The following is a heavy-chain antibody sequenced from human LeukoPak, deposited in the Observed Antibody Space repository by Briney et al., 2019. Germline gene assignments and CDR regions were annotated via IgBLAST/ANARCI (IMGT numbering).Heavy chain of an antibody. CDR1: GYSFTSYW. V-gene: IGHV5-51*01. CDR2: IYPGDSDT. D-gene: IGHD2-2*01. Sequence: PGESLKISCKGSGYSFTSYWIGWVRQMPGKGLEWMGIIYPGDSDTRYSPSFQGQVTISADKSISTAYLQWSSLKASDTAMYYCAIPGQPDYYYYGMDVWGQGTTVTVSS. J-gene: IGHJ6*02. CDR3: AIPGQPDYYYYGMDV.